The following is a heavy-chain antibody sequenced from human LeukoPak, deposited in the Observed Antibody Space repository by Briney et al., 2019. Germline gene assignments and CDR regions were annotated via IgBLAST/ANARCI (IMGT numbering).Heavy chain of an antibody. V-gene: IGHV3-30*18. CDR1: GFTFSSYG. J-gene: IGHJ6*02. D-gene: IGHD6-13*01. CDR3: AKDLDSSSWYNYYYYGMDV. Sequence: GGSLRLSCAASGFTFSSYGMHWVRQAPGKGLEWVAVISYDGSNKYYADSVKGRFTISRDNSKNTLYLQMNSLRAEDTAVYYCAKDLDSSSWYNYYYYGMDVWGQGTTVTVYS. CDR2: ISYDGSNK.